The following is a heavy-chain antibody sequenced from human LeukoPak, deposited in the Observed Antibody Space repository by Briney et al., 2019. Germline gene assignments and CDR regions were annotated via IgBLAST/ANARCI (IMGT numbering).Heavy chain of an antibody. Sequence: SETLSLTCTVYGGSISSYYWSWIRQPPGKGLEWIGYIYYSGSTDYNPSLKSRVTMSVDTSKNQLSLKLNSVTAADTAGYYCARGYGSGSNWFDPWGQGTLVIVSS. CDR3: ARGYGSGSNWFDP. D-gene: IGHD3-10*01. CDR1: GGSISSYY. CDR2: IYYSGST. V-gene: IGHV4-59*12. J-gene: IGHJ5*02.